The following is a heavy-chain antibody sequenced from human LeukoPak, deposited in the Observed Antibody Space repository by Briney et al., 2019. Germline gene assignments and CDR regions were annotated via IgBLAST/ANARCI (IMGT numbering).Heavy chain of an antibody. CDR3: ARGDYYDRSGYALDY. Sequence: IPSETLSLTCTVSGCSISTYCWSWIRQPAGKGLEWIGRVYTSGTPNYNPSLRSRVTMSVDTSKNQFSLKLSSVTAADTAVYYCARGDYYDRSGYALDYWGQGTLVTVSS. CDR2: VYTSGTP. D-gene: IGHD3-22*01. CDR1: GCSISTYC. J-gene: IGHJ4*02. V-gene: IGHV4-4*07.